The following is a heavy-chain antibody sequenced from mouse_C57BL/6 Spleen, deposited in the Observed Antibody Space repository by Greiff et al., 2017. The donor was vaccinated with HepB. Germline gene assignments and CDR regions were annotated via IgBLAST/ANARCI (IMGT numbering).Heavy chain of an antibody. D-gene: IGHD2-4*01. J-gene: IGHJ4*01. CDR3: ARGGYDYDYYAMDY. CDR2: ISSGSSTI. Sequence: EVMLVESGGGLVKPGGSLKLSCAASGFTFSDYGMHWVRQAPEKGLEWVAYISSGSSTIYYADTVKGRFTISRDNAKNTLFLQMTSLRSEDTAMYYCARGGYDYDYYAMDYWGQRTSVTVSS. V-gene: IGHV5-17*01. CDR1: GFTFSDYG.